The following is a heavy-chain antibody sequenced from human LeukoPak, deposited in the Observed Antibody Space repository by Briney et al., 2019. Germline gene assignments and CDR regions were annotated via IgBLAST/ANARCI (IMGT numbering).Heavy chain of an antibody. CDR3: AKAANYYDSSGYEY. CDR2: IRYDGINK. V-gene: IGHV3-30*02. Sequence: PGGSLRLSCAPSGFTFISYGMHWVRQAPGKGGGWVAFIRYDGINKYYADSVKGRFTISRDNSKNTLYLQMNSLRAEDTAVYYCAKAANYYDSSGYEYWGQGTLVTVSS. D-gene: IGHD3-22*01. J-gene: IGHJ4*02. CDR1: GFTFISYG.